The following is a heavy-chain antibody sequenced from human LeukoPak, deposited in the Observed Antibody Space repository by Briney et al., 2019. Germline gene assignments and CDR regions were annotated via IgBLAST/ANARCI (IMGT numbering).Heavy chain of an antibody. Sequence: ASVKVSCKASGYTFTSYYMHWVRQAPGQGLEWMGIISPSGGSTSYAQKFQGRVTMTRDTSTSTVYMELSSLRSEDTAVYYCARAEGEYYYGSGSYSNYYFDYWGQGTLVTVSS. CDR2: ISPSGGST. CDR1: GYTFTSYY. CDR3: ARAEGEYYYGSGSYSNYYFDY. V-gene: IGHV1-46*01. J-gene: IGHJ4*02. D-gene: IGHD3-10*01.